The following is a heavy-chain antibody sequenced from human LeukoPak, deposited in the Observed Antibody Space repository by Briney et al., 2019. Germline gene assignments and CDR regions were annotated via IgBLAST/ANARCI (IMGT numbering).Heavy chain of an antibody. V-gene: IGHV4-59*01. J-gene: IGHJ6*02. CDR3: ARVITIFGVVTPYYYYGMDV. Sequence: PGGSLRLSCAASGFTFDDYAMHWVRQAPGKGLEWIGYIYYSGSTNYNPSLKSRVTISVDTSKNQFSLKLSSVTAADTAVYYCARVITIFGVVTPYYYYGMDVWGQGTTVTVSS. CDR1: GFTFDDYA. D-gene: IGHD3-3*01. CDR2: IYYSGST.